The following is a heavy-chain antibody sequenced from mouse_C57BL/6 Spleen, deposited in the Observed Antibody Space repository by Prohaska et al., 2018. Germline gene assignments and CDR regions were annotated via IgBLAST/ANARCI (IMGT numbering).Heavy chain of an antibody. J-gene: IGHJ1*03. D-gene: IGHD1-1*01. V-gene: IGHV1-26*01. Sequence: QRHGKSLEWIGDINPNNGGTSYNQKFKGKATLTVDKSSSTAYMELRSLTSEDSAVYYCARYGVTTVVEDWYFDVWGTGSTVTVSS. CDR2: INPNNGGT. CDR3: ARYGVTTVVEDWYFDV.